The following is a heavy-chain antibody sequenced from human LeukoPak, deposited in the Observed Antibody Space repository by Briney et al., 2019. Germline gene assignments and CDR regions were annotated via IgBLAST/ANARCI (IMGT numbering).Heavy chain of an antibody. CDR1: GGSISSGGYS. J-gene: IGHJ4*02. Sequence: PSETLSLTCAVSGGSISSGGYSWSWIRQPPGKGLEWIGYIYHSGSTYYNPSLKSRVTISVDRSKNQFSLKLSSVTAADTAVYYCASSDGSEAPFGYWGQGTLVTVSS. D-gene: IGHD5-18*01. V-gene: IGHV4-30-2*01. CDR3: ASSDGSEAPFGY. CDR2: IYHSGST.